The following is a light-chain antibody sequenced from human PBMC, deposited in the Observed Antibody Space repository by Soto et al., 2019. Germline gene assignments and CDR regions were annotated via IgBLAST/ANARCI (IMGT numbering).Light chain of an antibody. J-gene: IGLJ2*01. CDR2: EDN. CDR3: QSYDSSNVV. CDR1: SGSIASNY. Sequence: NLMLTQPHSVSDSPGKTVTISCTGSSGSIASNYVKWYQQRPGSAPTTVIYEDNQRPSGVPDRFSGSIDSSSNSASLTISGLKTEDEADYYCQSYDSSNVVFGGGTKVTVL. V-gene: IGLV6-57*02.